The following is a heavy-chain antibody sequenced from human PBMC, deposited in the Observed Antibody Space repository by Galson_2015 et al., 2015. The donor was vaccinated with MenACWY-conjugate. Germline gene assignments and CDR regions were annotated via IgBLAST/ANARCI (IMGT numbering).Heavy chain of an antibody. CDR1: GITFSSYV. D-gene: IGHD3-16*02. V-gene: IGHV3-23*01. J-gene: IGHJ3*02. CDR3: GKAPDTGSYHPVLFDI. CDR2: ISGGSGTT. Sequence: SLRLSCAASGITFSSYVMSWVRQAPGKGLEWVSSISGGSGTTYYADSVKGRFSISRDNSKNTRWLQMSSLRAEDSAVYYCGKAPDTGSYHPVLFDIWGQGTTVTASS.